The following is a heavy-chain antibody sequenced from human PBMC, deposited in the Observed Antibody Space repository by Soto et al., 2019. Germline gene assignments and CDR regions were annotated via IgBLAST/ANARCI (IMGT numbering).Heavy chain of an antibody. J-gene: IGHJ6*02. CDR2: ISYDGSNK. CDR3: ARAEPIRADYYYGLDV. V-gene: IGHV3-30-3*01. D-gene: IGHD1-26*01. Sequence: GGSLRLSCAASGFTFSSYAMHWVRQAPGKGLEWVAVISYDGSNKYYADSVKGRFTISRDNSKNTLYLQMNSLRAEDTAVYYCARAEPIRADYYYGLDVWGQGTTVTVSS. CDR1: GFTFSSYA.